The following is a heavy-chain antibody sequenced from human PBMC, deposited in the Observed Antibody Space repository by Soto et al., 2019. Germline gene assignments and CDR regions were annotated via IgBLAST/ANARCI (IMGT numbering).Heavy chain of an antibody. D-gene: IGHD1-7*01. CDR1: GYTFTGYY. J-gene: IGHJ4*02. CDR3: ARGGQIITVTTSSLRY. V-gene: IGHV1-2*02. CDR2: INPNSGGT. Sequence: QVQLVQSGAVVKKPGASVKVSCKASGYTFTGYYMHWVRQAPGQGLEWMGWINPNSGGTNYAQKFQGRVTMTRDTSISTAYMELSRLRSDDTAVYYCARGGQIITVTTSSLRYWGQGTLVTVSS.